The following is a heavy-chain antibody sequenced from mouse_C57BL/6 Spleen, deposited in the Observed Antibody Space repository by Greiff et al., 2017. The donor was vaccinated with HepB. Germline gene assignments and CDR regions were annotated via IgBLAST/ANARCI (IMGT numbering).Heavy chain of an antibody. V-gene: IGHV3-6*01. CDR3: ARGLNYYGSIDY. D-gene: IGHD1-1*01. Sequence: EVKLMESGPGLVKPSQSLSLTCSVTGYSITSGYYWNWIRQFPGNKLEWMGYISYDGSNNYNPSLKNRISITRDTSKNQFFLKLNSVTTEDTATYYCARGLNYYGSIDYWGQGTTLTVSS. CDR2: ISYDGSN. CDR1: GYSITSGYY. J-gene: IGHJ2*01.